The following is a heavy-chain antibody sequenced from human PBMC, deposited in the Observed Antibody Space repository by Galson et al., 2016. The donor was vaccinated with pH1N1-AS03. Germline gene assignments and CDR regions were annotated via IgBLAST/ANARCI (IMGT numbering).Heavy chain of an antibody. D-gene: IGHD3-9*01. CDR1: GFTFSDYY. CDR3: ARGWYDIWTGYLVDPCDY. V-gene: IGHV3-11*01. J-gene: IGHJ4*02. CDR2: ITSSGGSGPTI. Sequence: SLRLSCAASGFTFSDYYMSWIRQAPGKGLEWISCITSSGGSGPTIYYADSVKGRFTISRDNAKNSLYLQMNRLRADDTAVYYCARGWYDIWTGYLVDPCDYWGQGALVTVSS.